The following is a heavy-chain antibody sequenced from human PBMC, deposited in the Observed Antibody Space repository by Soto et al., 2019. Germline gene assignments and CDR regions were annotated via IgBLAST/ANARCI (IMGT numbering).Heavy chain of an antibody. J-gene: IGHJ4*02. CDR3: ARDMGVFWSGYPEGGFDY. V-gene: IGHV3-7*01. Sequence: EAQLVESGGGLVQPGGSLRLSCAASGFTFTNYWMSWVRQAPGKGLEWVANIKQAGSEKYYADSAKGRFIISRDNAKTSLYRQMNSLRAEDTAVYYCARDMGVFWSGYPEGGFDYWGQGTPVTVSS. CDR2: IKQAGSEK. CDR1: GFTFTNYW. D-gene: IGHD3-3*01.